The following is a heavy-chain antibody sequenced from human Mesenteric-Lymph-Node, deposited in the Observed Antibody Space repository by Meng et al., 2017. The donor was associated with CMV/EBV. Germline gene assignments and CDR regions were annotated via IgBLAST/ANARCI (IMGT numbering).Heavy chain of an antibody. Sequence: GESLKISCAASGFTFYKYWMTWVRQAPGKGLEWVAVIWSDGSNKFFADSVKGRFTISRDNSKNTLYLEMNSLRAEDTALYYCAKGAGRTYYYSGIDVWGQGTTVTVSS. CDR1: GFTFYKYW. J-gene: IGHJ6*02. V-gene: IGHV3-33*06. CDR2: IWSDGSNK. CDR3: AKGAGRTYYYSGIDV.